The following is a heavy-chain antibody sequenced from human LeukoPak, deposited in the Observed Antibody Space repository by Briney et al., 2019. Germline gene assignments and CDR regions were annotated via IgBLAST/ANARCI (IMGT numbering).Heavy chain of an antibody. CDR2: VNPNSGET. J-gene: IGHJ6*02. D-gene: IGHD6-19*01. V-gene: IGHV1-8*01. CDR1: GYTFINFD. Sequence: ASVKVSCKASGYTFINFDVNWVRQAPGQGLEWMGWVNPNSGETESPLKFQGRVTMTRDTSTNTAYMELSSLSSDDTAVYYCARGDSGGWYAAMDVWGQGTTVSVSS. CDR3: ARGDSGGWYAAMDV.